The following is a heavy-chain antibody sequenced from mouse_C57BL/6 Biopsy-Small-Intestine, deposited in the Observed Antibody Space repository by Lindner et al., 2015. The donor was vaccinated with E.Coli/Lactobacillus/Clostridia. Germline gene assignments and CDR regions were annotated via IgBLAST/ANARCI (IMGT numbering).Heavy chain of an antibody. V-gene: IGHV1-22*01. CDR1: GYTFTDYN. CDR3: APLYYGSSFDY. Sequence: VQLQESGPELVKPGASVKMSCKASGYTFTDYNMHWVKQSHGKSLEWIGYINPNNGGTSYNQKFKGKATLTVNKSSSTAYMELRSLTSEDSAVYYCAPLYYGSSFDYWGQGTTLTVSS. D-gene: IGHD1-1*01. J-gene: IGHJ2*01. CDR2: INPNNGGT.